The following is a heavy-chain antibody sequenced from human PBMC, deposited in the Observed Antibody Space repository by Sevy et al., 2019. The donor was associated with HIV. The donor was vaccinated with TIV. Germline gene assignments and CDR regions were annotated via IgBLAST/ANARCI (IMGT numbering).Heavy chain of an antibody. V-gene: IGHV3-15*01. CDR1: GFTFSNAW. CDR3: TTDLWGRGYSYAPIFAYNWFDP. J-gene: IGHJ5*02. Sequence: GGSLRLSCAASGFTFSNAWMSWVRQAPGKGLEWVGRIKSKTDGGTTDYAAPVKGRFTISRDDSKNTLYLQMNSLKTGDTGVYYCTTDLWGRGYSYAPIFAYNWFDPWGQGTLVTVSS. CDR2: IKSKTDGGTT. D-gene: IGHD5-18*01.